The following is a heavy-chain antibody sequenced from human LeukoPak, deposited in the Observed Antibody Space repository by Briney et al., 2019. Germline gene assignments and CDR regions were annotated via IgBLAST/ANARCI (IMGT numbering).Heavy chain of an antibody. CDR1: GGSISSYY. D-gene: IGHD5-12*01. CDR3: ALHRNPRWLRPTYYYYYGMDV. J-gene: IGHJ6*02. CDR2: ISWNSGSI. Sequence: LSLTCTVSGGSISSYYWSWIRQPPGKGLEWVSGISWNSGSIGYADSVKGRFTISRDNAKNSLYLQMNSLRAEDTALYYCALHRNPRWLRPTYYYYYGMDVWGQGTTVTVSS. V-gene: IGHV3-9*01.